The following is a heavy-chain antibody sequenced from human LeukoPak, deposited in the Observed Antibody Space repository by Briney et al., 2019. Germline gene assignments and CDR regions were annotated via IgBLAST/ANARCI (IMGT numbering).Heavy chain of an antibody. V-gene: IGHV3-9*01. D-gene: IGHD4-11*01. CDR3: AKDNDYSNYGFMDY. CDR2: ISSNSGSI. Sequence: GGSLRLSCAASGFTFDDYAMHWVRQAPGKGLEWVSGISSNSGSIGYADSVKGRFTISRDNAKNSLYLQMNSLRAEDTALYYCAKDNDYSNYGFMDYWGQGTLVTVSS. J-gene: IGHJ4*02. CDR1: GFTFDDYA.